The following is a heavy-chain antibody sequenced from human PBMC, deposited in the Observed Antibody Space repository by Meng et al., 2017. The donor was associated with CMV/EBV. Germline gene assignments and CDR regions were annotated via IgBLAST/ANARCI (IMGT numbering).Heavy chain of an antibody. CDR2: IYHSGST. D-gene: IGHD1-7*01. CDR1: GYSISSGYY. J-gene: IGHJ4*02. V-gene: IGHV4-38-2*02. CDR3: ARAPPRSTGTTRYFDY. Sequence: SETLSLTCTVSGYSISSGYYWGWIRQPPGKGLEWIGSIYHSGSTYYNPSLKSRVTISVDTSKNQFSLKLSSVTAADTAVYYCARAPPRSTGTTRYFDYWGQGTLVTVSS.